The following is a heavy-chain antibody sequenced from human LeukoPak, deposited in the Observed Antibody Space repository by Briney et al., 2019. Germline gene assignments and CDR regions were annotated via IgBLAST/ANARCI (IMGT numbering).Heavy chain of an antibody. D-gene: IGHD6-19*01. CDR3: ARYSSGWYYFDY. V-gene: IGHV3-66*01. CDR2: LYRDGSA. CDR1: GLSVRGNY. Sequence: PGGSLRLPCAASGLSVRGNYMSWVRQAPGKGLEWVSVLYRDGSAFYADSVKGRFTISRDNAKNSLYLQMNSLRDEDTAVYYCARYSSGWYYFDYWGQGTLVTVSS. J-gene: IGHJ4*02.